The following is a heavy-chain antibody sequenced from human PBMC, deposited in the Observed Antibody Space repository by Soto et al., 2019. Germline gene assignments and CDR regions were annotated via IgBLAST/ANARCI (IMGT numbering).Heavy chain of an antibody. V-gene: IGHV1-3*01. J-gene: IGHJ3*02. D-gene: IGHD5-12*01. CDR3: ARVQYSGSAFKLAFDI. CDR1: GYTFDNYA. CDR2: IHAGNGYT. Sequence: VQLVQSGAQVKKPGASVKVSCKASGYTFDNYALHWVRQAPGRRLEWMGWIHAGNGYTHYSQSFQGRVTITRDTSASTVHMDLSSLTSEDTAVYYCARVQYSGSAFKLAFDIWGQGTMVTVSS.